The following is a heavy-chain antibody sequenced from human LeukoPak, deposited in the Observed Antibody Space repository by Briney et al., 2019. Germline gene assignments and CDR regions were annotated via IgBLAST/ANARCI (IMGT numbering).Heavy chain of an antibody. Sequence: PGGSLRLSCAASGFTFSSYGMHWVRQAPGKGLGWVAFIRYDRSNKYYSDSVKGRFTISRDNSQNTLYLQMNSLRAEDTAVYYCARPYFDSSGYYYYYMDVWGKGTTVTISS. V-gene: IGHV3-30*02. D-gene: IGHD3-22*01. CDR1: GFTFSSYG. J-gene: IGHJ6*03. CDR2: IRYDRSNK. CDR3: ARPYFDSSGYYYYYMDV.